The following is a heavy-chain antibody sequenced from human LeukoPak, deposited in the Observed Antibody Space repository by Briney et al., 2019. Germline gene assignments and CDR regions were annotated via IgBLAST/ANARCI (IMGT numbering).Heavy chain of an antibody. CDR1: GGSFSGYY. CDR2: INHSGST. CDR3: AREINSYGDYGGDWYFDL. V-gene: IGHV4-34*01. Sequence: PSETLSLTCAVYGGSFSGYYWSWIRQPPGKGLEWIGEINHSGSTNYNPSLKSRVTISVDTSKNQFSLKLSSVTAADTAVYYCAREINSYGDYGGDWYFDLWGRGTLVTVSS. J-gene: IGHJ2*01. D-gene: IGHD4-17*01.